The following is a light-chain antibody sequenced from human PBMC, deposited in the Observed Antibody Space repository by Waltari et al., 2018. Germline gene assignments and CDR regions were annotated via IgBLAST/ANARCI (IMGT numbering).Light chain of an antibody. CDR2: DVS. V-gene: IGLV2-11*01. CDR3: CSYAGRLWV. CDR1: NSNIGGYNY. Sequence: QSALSQPRSVSGPPGQSVTIPCTGTNSNIGGYNYVSWYQHHPGKVPKLTIYDVSKRPSGVPDRFSGSKSGNTASLTISGLQAEDEAHYYCCSYAGRLWVFGGGTNLTVL. J-gene: IGLJ3*02.